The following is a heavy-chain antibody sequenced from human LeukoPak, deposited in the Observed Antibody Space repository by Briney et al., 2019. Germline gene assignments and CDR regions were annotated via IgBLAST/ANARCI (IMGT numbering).Heavy chain of an antibody. CDR2: IYYSGST. D-gene: IGHD6-19*01. CDR3: ARWGSGQTFDY. V-gene: IGHV4-59*01. CDR1: GGSISSYY. Sequence: PSATLSLTCTVSGGSISSYYWSWIRQPPGKGLEWIGYIYYSGSTNYNPSLKSRVTISVDTSKNQFSLKLSSVTAADTAVYYCARWGSGQTFDYWGQGTLVTVSS. J-gene: IGHJ4*02.